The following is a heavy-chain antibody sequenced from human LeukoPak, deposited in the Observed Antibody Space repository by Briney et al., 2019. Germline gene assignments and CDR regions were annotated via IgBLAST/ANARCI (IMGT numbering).Heavy chain of an antibody. J-gene: IGHJ4*02. Sequence: PGGSLRLSCAASGFTFSGSAMSWVRQAPGEGLEWVSLISYSGANSYYTDSVRGRFTISRDNSKNTLYLQMSSLRVEDTAVYYCVNTGLKGYWGQGTLVTVSS. CDR1: GFTFSGSA. D-gene: IGHD1-14*01. V-gene: IGHV3-23*01. CDR3: VNTGLKGY. CDR2: ISYSGANS.